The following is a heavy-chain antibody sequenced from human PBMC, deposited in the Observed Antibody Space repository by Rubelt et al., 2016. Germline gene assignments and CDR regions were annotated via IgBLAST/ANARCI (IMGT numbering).Heavy chain of an antibody. CDR2: IYSSGST. CDR3: AREEGYSYGLDAFDI. V-gene: IGHV4-34*11. Sequence: QMQLQQWGAGLLKPSETLSLTCVVYGGSFGADYWSWVRQPPGRGLEWIGHIYSSGSTNYTPSLKSRATISLDPSTKEFALRLSCVTAADTAVYYGAREEGYSYGLDAFDIGGQGTMVTVSS. CDR1: GGSFGADY. D-gene: IGHD5-18*01. J-gene: IGHJ3*02.